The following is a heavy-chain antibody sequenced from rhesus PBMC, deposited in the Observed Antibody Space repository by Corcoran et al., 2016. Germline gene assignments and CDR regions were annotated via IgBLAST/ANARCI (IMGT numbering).Heavy chain of an antibody. CDR2: ISEGGGTT. CDR1: GFTFSNYL. D-gene: IGHD1-38*01. V-gene: IGHV3-100*01. CDR3: MSGDGVPGTLWGLRRFDV. J-gene: IGHJ5-1*01. Sequence: ESGGALVKPGGSLRLSCVASGFTFSNYLMYWVRQAPGKGLEWVSGISEGGGTTYDADSVKGRFTMSRDNAKNSLFLQMNSLRVEDTAVYFCMSGDGVPGTLWGLRRFDVWGPGVLVTVSS.